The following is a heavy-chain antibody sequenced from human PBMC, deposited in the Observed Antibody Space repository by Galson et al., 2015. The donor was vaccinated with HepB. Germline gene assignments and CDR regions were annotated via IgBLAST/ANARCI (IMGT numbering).Heavy chain of an antibody. Sequence: SVKVSCKASGGTFSSYAISWVRQAPGQGLEWMGGIIPILGIANYAQKFQGRVTITADKSTSTAYMELSSLRSEDTAVYYCARALRGAFRDQDYGDYLELAGDAFDIWGQGTMVTVSS. V-gene: IGHV1-69*10. CDR1: GGTFSSYA. J-gene: IGHJ3*02. CDR3: ARALRGAFRDQDYGDYLELAGDAFDI. CDR2: IIPILGIA. D-gene: IGHD4-17*01.